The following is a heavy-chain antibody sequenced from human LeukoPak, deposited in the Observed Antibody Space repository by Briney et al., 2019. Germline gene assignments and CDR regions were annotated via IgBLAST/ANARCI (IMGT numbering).Heavy chain of an antibody. CDR3: VTSGLSRFGF. V-gene: IGHV3-23*01. Sequence: GGSLRLSCAASGFTFTSYAMSWVRQAPGKGLEWVSAISGSGGSTYYADSVKGRFTISRDNSENTLYLQMNSLRAEDTAVYYCVTSGLSRFGFWGQGTLVTVSS. CDR1: GFTFTSYA. J-gene: IGHJ4*02. D-gene: IGHD2/OR15-2a*01. CDR2: ISGSGGST.